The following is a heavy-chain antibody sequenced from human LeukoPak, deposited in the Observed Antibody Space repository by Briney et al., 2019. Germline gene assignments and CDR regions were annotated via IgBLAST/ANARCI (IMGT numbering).Heavy chain of an antibody. J-gene: IGHJ4*02. CDR3: ARGSIVGATFDYFDY. CDR1: GYTFNIYG. CDR2: ISAYNGNT. D-gene: IGHD1-26*01. Sequence: ASVKVSCKASGYTFNIYGISWVRQAPGQGLEWMGWISAYNGNTDYAQKFQGRVTMTRDTPISTAYMDLSRLRSDDTAVYYCARGSIVGATFDYFDYWGQGTLVTVSS. V-gene: IGHV1-18*01.